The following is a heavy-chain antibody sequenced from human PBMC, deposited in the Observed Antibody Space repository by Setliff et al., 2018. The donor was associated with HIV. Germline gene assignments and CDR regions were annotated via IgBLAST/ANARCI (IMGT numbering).Heavy chain of an antibody. CDR1: GGSINSGEYY. V-gene: IGHV4-31*03. D-gene: IGHD6-25*01. CDR3: ARWYTTGRGWFDP. J-gene: IGHJ5*02. Sequence: KTSETLSLTCTVSGGSINSGEYYWSWSRQHPGKGLEWIGYIYYTGDTYYNPPLKSRVTMSIETSKNQFSLRLSSVTAADTAVYYCARWYTTGRGWFDPWGQGTLVTVS. CDR2: IYYTGDT.